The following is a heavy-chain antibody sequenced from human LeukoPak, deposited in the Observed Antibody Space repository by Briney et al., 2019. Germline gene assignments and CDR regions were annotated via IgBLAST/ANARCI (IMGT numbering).Heavy chain of an antibody. CDR3: ARGVYIAAVQYGY. J-gene: IGHJ4*02. V-gene: IGHV4-59*01. D-gene: IGHD6-13*01. CDR1: GGSISSYY. CDR2: IYYSGTN. Sequence: SETLSLTCTVSGGSISSYYWSWIRQPPGKGLEWIGYIYYSGTNNYNPYLKSRVTISVDTSKNQFSLKLSSVTAADTAVYYCARGVYIAAVQYGYWGQGTLVTVSS.